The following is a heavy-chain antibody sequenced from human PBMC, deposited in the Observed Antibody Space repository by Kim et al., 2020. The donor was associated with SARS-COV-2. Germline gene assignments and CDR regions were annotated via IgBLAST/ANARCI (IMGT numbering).Heavy chain of an antibody. CDR1: GGSISSYY. J-gene: IGHJ4*02. CDR3: ARDLGGYND. CDR2: IYYSGST. V-gene: IGHV4-59*01. D-gene: IGHD6-25*01. Sequence: SETLSLTCTVSGGSISSYYWSWIRQPPGKGLEWIGYIYYSGSTNYNPSLKSRVTISVDTSKNQFSLKLSSVTAADTAVYYCARDLGGYNDWGQGTLVTVSS.